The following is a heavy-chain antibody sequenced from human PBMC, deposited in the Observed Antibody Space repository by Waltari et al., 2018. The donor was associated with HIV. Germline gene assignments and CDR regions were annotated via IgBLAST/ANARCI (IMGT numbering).Heavy chain of an antibody. V-gene: IGHV1-2*02. Sequence: QVQLVQSGAEVKKPGASVKVSCKASGYTFTGYYMHWVRQAPGKGLERMGWINPNSGGTNYAQKFQGRVTMTMDTSISTAYMELSRLRSDDTAVYYCARDWQQWLVRGGAFDIWGQGTMVTVSS. J-gene: IGHJ3*02. D-gene: IGHD6-19*01. CDR3: ARDWQQWLVRGGAFDI. CDR1: GYTFTGYY. CDR2: INPNSGGT.